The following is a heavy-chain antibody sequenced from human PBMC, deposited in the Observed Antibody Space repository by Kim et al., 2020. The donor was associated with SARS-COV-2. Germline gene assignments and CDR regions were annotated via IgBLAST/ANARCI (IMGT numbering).Heavy chain of an antibody. V-gene: IGHV4-30-4*01. CDR3: ARARATLLSNWFDP. CDR2: IYYSGST. D-gene: IGHD3-3*01. J-gene: IGHJ5*02. Sequence: SETLSLTCTVSGGSISSGDYYWSWIRQPPGKGLEWIGYIYYSGSTYYNPSLKSRVTISVDTSKNQFSLKLSSVTAADTAVYYCARARATLLSNWFDPWGQGTLVTVSS. CDR1: GGSISSGDYY.